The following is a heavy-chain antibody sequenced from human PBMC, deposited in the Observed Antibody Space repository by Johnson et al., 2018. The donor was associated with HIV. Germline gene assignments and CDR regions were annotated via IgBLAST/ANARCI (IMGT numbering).Heavy chain of an antibody. Sequence: VQLVESGGGVVQPGRSPRLSCAASGFTFSSYAMHWVRQAPGKGLEWVSYISSSGSTIYYADSVKGRFTISRDNAKNSLYLQMNSLRAEDTAVYYCARATVESAFDIWGQGTMVTVSS. V-gene: IGHV3-48*04. CDR1: GFTFSSYA. J-gene: IGHJ3*02. CDR3: ARATVESAFDI. D-gene: IGHD4-23*01. CDR2: ISSSGSTI.